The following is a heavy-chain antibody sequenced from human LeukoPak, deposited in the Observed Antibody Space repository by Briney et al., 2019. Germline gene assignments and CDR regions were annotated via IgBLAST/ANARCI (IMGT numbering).Heavy chain of an antibody. Sequence: ASVKVSCKASGYTFTGYYMHWVRQAPGQGLEWMGWINPNSGGTNYAQKFQGRVTTTRDTSISTAYMELSRLRSDDTAVYYCARDGGYCSGGSCYYVFDYWGQGTLVTVSS. V-gene: IGHV1-2*02. CDR2: INPNSGGT. D-gene: IGHD2-15*01. J-gene: IGHJ4*02. CDR1: GYTFTGYY. CDR3: ARDGGYCSGGSCYYVFDY.